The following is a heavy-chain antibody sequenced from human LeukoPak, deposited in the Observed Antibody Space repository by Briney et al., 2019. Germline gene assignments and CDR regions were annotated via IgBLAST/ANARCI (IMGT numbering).Heavy chain of an antibody. CDR1: GGSISSSNW. V-gene: IGHV4-4*02. CDR2: IYHSGST. CDR3: ATTYSSSRKNTFGY. D-gene: IGHD6-13*01. Sequence: SETLSLTCAVSGGSISSSNWWSWVRQPPGKGLEWIGEIYHSGSTNYNPSLKSRVTISVDKSKNQFSLKLSSVTAADTAVYYCATTYSSSRKNTFGYWGQGTLVTVSS. J-gene: IGHJ4*02.